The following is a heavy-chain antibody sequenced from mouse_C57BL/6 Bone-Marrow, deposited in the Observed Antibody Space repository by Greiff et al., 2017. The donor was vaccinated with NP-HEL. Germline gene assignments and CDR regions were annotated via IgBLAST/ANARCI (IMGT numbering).Heavy chain of an antibody. J-gene: IGHJ2*01. D-gene: IGHD1-1*01. Sequence: VQLQQSGAELVKPGASVKLSCKASGYTFTSYWMQWVKQRPGQGLEWIGEIDPSDSYTNYNQKFKGKATLTVDTSSSTAYMQLSSLTSEDSAVYYCADGYYFDYWGQGTTLTVSS. CDR2: IDPSDSYT. CDR3: ADGYYFDY. V-gene: IGHV1-50*01. CDR1: GYTFTSYW.